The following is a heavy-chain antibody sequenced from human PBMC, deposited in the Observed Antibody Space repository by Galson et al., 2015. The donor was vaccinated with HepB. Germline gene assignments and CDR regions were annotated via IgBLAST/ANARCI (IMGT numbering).Heavy chain of an antibody. Sequence: SVKVSCKASGYSFSNYGLSWIRQAPGRGLEWVGWFSGDDGSTHYAPRFQGRVSMTADASTGTAYLELRNLRSDDTAVYYCARDSRLELRLNNYFSYGMDVWGQGSAVIVSS. CDR3: ARDSRLELRLNNYFSYGMDV. CDR1: GYSFSNYG. J-gene: IGHJ6*02. D-gene: IGHD1-1*01. V-gene: IGHV1-18*01. CDR2: FSGDDGST.